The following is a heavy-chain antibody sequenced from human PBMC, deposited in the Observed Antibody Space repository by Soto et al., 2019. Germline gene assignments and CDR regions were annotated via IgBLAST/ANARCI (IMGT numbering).Heavy chain of an antibody. CDR1: GYTFTSYA. CDR2: INAGNGNT. CDR3: ARGPVGPDGPGDY. V-gene: IGHV1-3*01. Sequence: QVQLVQSGAEVKKPGASVKVSCKASGYTFTSYAMHWVRQAPGQRLEWMGWINAGNGNTKYSQKFQGRVTITRDTSACTAYMELSSLRSEDTAVYSCARGPVGPDGPGDYWGQGTLVTVSS. J-gene: IGHJ4*02.